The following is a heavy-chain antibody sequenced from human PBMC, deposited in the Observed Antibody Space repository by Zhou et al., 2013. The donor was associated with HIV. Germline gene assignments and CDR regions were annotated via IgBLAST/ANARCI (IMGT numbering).Heavy chain of an antibody. Sequence: QVQLVQSGNEVKKPGASVRASCKTFGYTFKNYGISWVRQVPGQGLEWLGWINTFKGNTNYAPRFQGRLTMTIDTSTTTAYMELRALRSDDTAIYYCARKRDVVVLPAAQGAFDIWGQGTMVTVSS. CDR2: INTFKGNT. J-gene: IGHJ3*02. D-gene: IGHD2-2*01. V-gene: IGHV1-18*01. CDR1: GYTFKNYG. CDR3: ARKRDVVVLPAAQGAFDI.